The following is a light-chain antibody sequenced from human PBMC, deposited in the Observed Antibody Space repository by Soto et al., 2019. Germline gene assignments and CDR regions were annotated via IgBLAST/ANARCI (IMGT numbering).Light chain of an antibody. J-gene: IGKJ5*01. CDR3: MQGTNWPPIT. V-gene: IGKV2-30*01. CDR1: QSLVYSDGDTY. Sequence: DVVMTQSPLSLPVTLGQPASISCRSSQSLVYSDGDTYLNWFQQRSGQSPRRLIYKVSNRDSGVPDRFSSSGSGTDFSLKISRVEAEDVGVYYCMQGTNWPPITFGQGTRLEIK. CDR2: KVS.